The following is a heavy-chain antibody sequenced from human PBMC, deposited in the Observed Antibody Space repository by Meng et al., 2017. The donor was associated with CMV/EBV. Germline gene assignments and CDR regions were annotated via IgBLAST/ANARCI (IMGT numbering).Heavy chain of an antibody. CDR1: GFTFSSYS. V-gene: IGHV3-21*01. D-gene: IGHD2-15*01. CDR3: ARDREDITLDY. Sequence: GGPLRLSCAASGFTFSSYSMNWVRQAPGKGLEWVSSISSSSSYIYYADSVKGRFTISRDNAKNSLYLQMNSLRAEDTAVYYCARDREDITLDYWGQGTLVTVSS. J-gene: IGHJ4*02. CDR2: ISSSSSYI.